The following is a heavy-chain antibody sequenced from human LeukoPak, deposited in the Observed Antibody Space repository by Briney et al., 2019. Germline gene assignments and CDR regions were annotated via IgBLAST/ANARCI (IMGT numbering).Heavy chain of an antibody. CDR2: INPNSGGT. CDR3: ARARIAAAGTGE. J-gene: IGHJ4*02. CDR1: GYTFTGYY. V-gene: IGHV1-2*04. D-gene: IGHD6-13*01. Sequence: ASVKVSCKASGYTFTGYYMHWVRQAPGQGLEWMGWINPNSGGTNYAQKFQGWVTMTRNTSISTAYMELSSLRSEDTAVYYCARARIAAAGTGEWGQGTLVTVSS.